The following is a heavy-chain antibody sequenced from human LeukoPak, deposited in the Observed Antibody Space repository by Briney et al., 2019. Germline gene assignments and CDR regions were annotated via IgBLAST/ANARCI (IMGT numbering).Heavy chain of an antibody. CDR2: IYDSGST. J-gene: IGHJ4*02. D-gene: IGHD4-17*01. V-gene: IGHV4-59*01. Sequence: SETLSLTCEFCGLPFRRSYWTWIRQPPGKGLEWIGHIYDSGSTNYNPTLKRRVTISVDTSKNQFSLKLGSVTAADTALYYCAGDDDSGDYGWGYWGQGTLVTVSS. CDR3: AGDDDSGDYGWGY. CDR1: GLPFRRSY.